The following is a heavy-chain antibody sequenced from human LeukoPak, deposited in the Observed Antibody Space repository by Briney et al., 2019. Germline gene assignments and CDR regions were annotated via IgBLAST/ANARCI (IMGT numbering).Heavy chain of an antibody. CDR2: ISYDGSNK. CDR3: AKSVYSSGSY. J-gene: IGHJ4*02. Sequence: GGSLRLSCAASGFTFDDYGMSWVRQAPGKGLEWVAVISYDGSNKYYADSVKGRFTISRDNSKNTLYLQMNSLRAEDTAVYYCAKSVYSSGSYWGQGTLVTVSS. V-gene: IGHV3-30*18. D-gene: IGHD6-19*01. CDR1: GFTFDDYG.